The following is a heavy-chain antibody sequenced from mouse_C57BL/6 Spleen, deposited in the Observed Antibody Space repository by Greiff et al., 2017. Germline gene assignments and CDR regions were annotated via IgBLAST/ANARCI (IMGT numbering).Heavy chain of an antibody. CDR1: GYTFTSYW. V-gene: IGHV1-53*01. Sequence: QVHVKQPGTELVKPGASVKLSCKASGYTFTSYWMHWVKQRPGQGLEWIGNINPSNGGTNYNEKFKSKATLTVDKSSSTAYMQLSSLTSEDSAVYYCARSWLLRDYAMDYWGQGTSVTVSS. CDR3: ARSWLLRDYAMDY. CDR2: INPSNGGT. D-gene: IGHD2-3*01. J-gene: IGHJ4*01.